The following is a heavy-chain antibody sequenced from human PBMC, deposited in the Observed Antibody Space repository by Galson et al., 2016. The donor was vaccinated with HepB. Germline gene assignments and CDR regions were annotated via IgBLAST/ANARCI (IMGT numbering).Heavy chain of an antibody. J-gene: IGHJ6*02. V-gene: IGHV3-53*01. CDR1: GFTVSSSY. Sequence: SLRLSCAASGFTVSSSYMNWVRRAPGKGLEWVSVIYSGGTAYFADSGGSTYYAYADSVKGRFTISRDNSKNTLYLQMNSLRTEDTAVYYCARVPGYYYGMDFWGQGTTVTVSS. CDR3: ARVPGYYYGMDF. CDR2: IYSGGTA.